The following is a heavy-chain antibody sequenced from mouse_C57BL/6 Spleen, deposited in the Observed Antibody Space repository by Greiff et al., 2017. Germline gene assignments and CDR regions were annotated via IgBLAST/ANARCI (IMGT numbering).Heavy chain of an antibody. J-gene: IGHJ4*01. CDR1: GYTFTSYW. CDR3: ARSDYDGYAMDY. CDR2: IYPSDSET. Sequence: VQLQQPGAELVRPGSSVKLSCKASGYTFTSYWMDWVKQRPGQGLEWIGNIYPSDSETHYNQKFKDKATLTVDKSSSTAYMQLSSLTSEDSAVYYCARSDYDGYAMDYWGQGTSVTVSS. V-gene: IGHV1-61*01. D-gene: IGHD2-3*01.